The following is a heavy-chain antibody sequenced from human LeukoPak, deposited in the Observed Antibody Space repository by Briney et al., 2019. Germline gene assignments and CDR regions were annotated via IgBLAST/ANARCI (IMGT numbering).Heavy chain of an antibody. CDR1: GGSIGSYY. CDR3: ARATPPGSTTAIDY. CDR2: IYTSGST. J-gene: IGHJ4*02. D-gene: IGHD1-14*01. Sequence: SETLSLTCTVSGGSIGSYYWSWIRQPAGKGLEWIGRIYTSGSTNYNPSLKSRVTMSVDTSKNQFSLKLSSVTAADTAVYCCARATPPGSTTAIDYWGQGTLVTVSS. V-gene: IGHV4-4*07.